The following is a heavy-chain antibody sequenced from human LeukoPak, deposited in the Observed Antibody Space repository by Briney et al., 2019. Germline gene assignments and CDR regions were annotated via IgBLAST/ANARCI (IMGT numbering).Heavy chain of an antibody. V-gene: IGHV4-34*01. CDR3: ARKSDYSYFQH. CDR1: GGSCSGYY. CDR2: INHSGST. D-gene: IGHD4-17*01. Sequence: SETLSLTCAVYGGSCSGYYWSWIRQPPGKGLEWIGEINHSGSTNYNPSLKSRVTISVDTSKNQFSLKLSSVTAADTAVYYCARKSDYSYFQHWGQGTLVTVSS. J-gene: IGHJ1*01.